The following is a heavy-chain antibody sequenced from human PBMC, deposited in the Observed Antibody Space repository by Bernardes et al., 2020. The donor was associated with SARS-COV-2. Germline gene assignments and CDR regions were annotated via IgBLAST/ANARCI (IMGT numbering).Heavy chain of an antibody. D-gene: IGHD3-3*01. CDR3: ARGGLWSGWENYFDY. CDR2: INHSGST. CDR1: GGSFSGYY. J-gene: IGHJ4*02. V-gene: IGHV4-34*01. Sequence: ETLSLTCAVYGGSFSGYYWSWIRQPPGKGLEWIGEINHSGSTNYNPSLKSRVTISVDTSKNQFSLKLSSVTAADTAVYYCARGGLWSGWENYFDYWGQGTLVTVSS.